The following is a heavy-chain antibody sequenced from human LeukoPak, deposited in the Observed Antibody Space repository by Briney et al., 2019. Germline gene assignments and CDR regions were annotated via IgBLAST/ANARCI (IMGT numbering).Heavy chain of an antibody. CDR1: GYSISSGYY. CDR2: IYHSGST. D-gene: IGHD3-22*01. V-gene: IGHV4-38-2*02. Sequence: SETLSLTCTVSGYSISSGYYWGWIRQPPGKGLEWIGSIYHSGSTYYNPSLKSRVTISVDTSKNQFSLKLSSVTAADTAVYYCAPPPYYYEASGYSVAWGQGTLVTVSS. CDR3: APPPYYYEASGYSVA. J-gene: IGHJ5*02.